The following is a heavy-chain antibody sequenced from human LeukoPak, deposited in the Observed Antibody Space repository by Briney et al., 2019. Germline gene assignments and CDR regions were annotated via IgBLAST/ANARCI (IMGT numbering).Heavy chain of an antibody. CDR1: GFTFSSYA. D-gene: IGHD6-13*01. V-gene: IGHV3-33*08. J-gene: IGHJ5*02. Sequence: GGSLRLSCAASGFTFSSYAMSWVRQAPGKGLEWVAVIWYDGSNKYYADSVKGRFTISRDNSKNTLYLQMNSLRAEDTAVYYCARDRIAAAGTGLDPWGQGTLVTVSS. CDR2: IWYDGSNK. CDR3: ARDRIAAAGTGLDP.